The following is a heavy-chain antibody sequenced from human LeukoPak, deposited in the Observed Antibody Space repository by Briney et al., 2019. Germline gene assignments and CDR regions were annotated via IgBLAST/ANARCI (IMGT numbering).Heavy chain of an antibody. V-gene: IGHV4-31*03. CDR1: GGSISTGGYY. D-gene: IGHD3-22*01. CDR2: ISYSGTT. J-gene: IGHJ6*03. Sequence: PSETLSLTCTVSGGSISTGGYYWSWIRQHPGKGLEWIGYISYSGTTYYNPSLKSRVTLSVDTSNNQFSLRLSSVTAADTALYYCARHYDLYYHTDVWGKGTTVTVSS. CDR3: ARHYDLYYHTDV.